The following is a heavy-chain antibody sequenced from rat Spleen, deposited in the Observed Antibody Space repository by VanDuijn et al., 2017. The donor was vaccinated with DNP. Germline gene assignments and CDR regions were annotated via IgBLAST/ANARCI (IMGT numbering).Heavy chain of an antibody. CDR2: ISPSGGDT. CDR3: ATLTTEGIDLAY. V-gene: IGHV5-19*01. CDR1: GFIFSNYG. D-gene: IGHD1-11*01. J-gene: IGHJ3*01. Sequence: EVQLVESGGGLVQPGRSLKLSCAVSGFIFSNYGMHWIRQAPTQGLEWVGSISPSGGDTYYRDSVKGRFTVSRDNAKNTQYLQMDSLRSEDTATYYCATLTTEGIDLAYWGQGTLVTVSS.